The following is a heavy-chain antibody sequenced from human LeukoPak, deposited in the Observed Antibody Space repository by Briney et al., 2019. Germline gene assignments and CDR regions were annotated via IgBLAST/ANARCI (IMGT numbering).Heavy chain of an antibody. CDR1: GGSFSGYY. CDR2: INHSGST. CDR3: ARTSGYAGYYYFDY. D-gene: IGHD3-9*01. Sequence: SETLSLTCAVYGGSFSGYYWSWIRQPPGKGLEWFGEINHSGSTNYNPSLKSRVTISVDTSKNQFSLNLSSVTGADAAVYYCARTSGYAGYYYFDYWGQGTLVTVSS. J-gene: IGHJ4*02. V-gene: IGHV4-34*01.